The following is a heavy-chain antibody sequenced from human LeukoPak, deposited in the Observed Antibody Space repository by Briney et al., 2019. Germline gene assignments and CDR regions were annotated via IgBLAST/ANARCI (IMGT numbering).Heavy chain of an antibody. CDR2: IYTSGST. CDR1: GGSISSYY. V-gene: IGHV4-4*07. J-gene: IGHJ6*02. D-gene: IGHD5-18*01. CDR3: ARGGYSYGYTGGYYYGMDV. Sequence: SETLSLTCTVSGGSISSYYWSWIRQPAGKGLEWIGRIYTSGSTNYNPSLKSRVTMSVDTSKNQFSLKLSSVTAADTAVYYCARGGYSYGYTGGYYYGMDVWGQGTTVTVSS.